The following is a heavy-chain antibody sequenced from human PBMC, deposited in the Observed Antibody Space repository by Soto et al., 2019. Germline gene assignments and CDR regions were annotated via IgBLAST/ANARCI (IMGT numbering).Heavy chain of an antibody. V-gene: IGHV1-18*01. Sequence: ASVKVSCKASGYTFTSYGISWVRQAPGQGLEWMGWISAYNGNTNYAQKLQGRVTMTTDTSTSTAYMELRSLRSDDTAVYYCARVDDYVWGSYRRPRVGNWFDPWGQGTLVTGSS. J-gene: IGHJ5*02. CDR3: ARVDDYVWGSYRRPRVGNWFDP. CDR1: GYTFTSYG. D-gene: IGHD3-16*02. CDR2: ISAYNGNT.